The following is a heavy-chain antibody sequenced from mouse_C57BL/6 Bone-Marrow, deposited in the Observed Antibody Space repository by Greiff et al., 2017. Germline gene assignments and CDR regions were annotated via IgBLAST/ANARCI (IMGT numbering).Heavy chain of an antibody. CDR1: GFNIKDDY. V-gene: IGHV14-4*01. CDR2: IDPENGDT. J-gene: IGHJ2*01. D-gene: IGHD4-1*01. CDR3: TTWDCYY. Sequence: EVQLQESGAELVRPGASVKLSCTASGFNIKDDYMHWVKQRPEQGLEWIGWIDPENGDTEYASKFQGKATITADTSSNTAYLQLSSLTSEYTAVYYCTTWDCYYWGQGTTLTVSS.